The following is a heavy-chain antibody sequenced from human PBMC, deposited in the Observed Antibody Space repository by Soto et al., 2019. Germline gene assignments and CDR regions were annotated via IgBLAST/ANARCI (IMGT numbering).Heavy chain of an antibody. Sequence: QVQLVESGGGVGQPGRSLRLSCAASGFTFSTYGMHWVRKAPGKGLEWVAAMSYDGTKEYYVDSVKGRFTISRDNSRNTLFLQLNSLRDEDTDVYYCAKEYGSTWIDHWGQGTLVTVSS. CDR3: AKEYGSTWIDH. CDR1: GFTFSTYG. CDR2: MSYDGTKE. V-gene: IGHV3-30*18. J-gene: IGHJ4*02. D-gene: IGHD6-13*01.